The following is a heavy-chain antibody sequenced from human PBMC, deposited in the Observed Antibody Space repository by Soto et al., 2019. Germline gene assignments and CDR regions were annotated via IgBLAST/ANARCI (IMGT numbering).Heavy chain of an antibody. CDR2: ISAHNGNT. J-gene: IGHJ4*02. CDR1: GYTFNKHA. Sequence: QVQLVQSGAEVKKPGASVMLSCKASGYTFNKHAIMWVRQARGQGLEWMGWISAHNGNTNSAPKFXGXVXLATDRAASTAYMELRSLRSDDPAVYDCAKVLSGTYFDGSDYWGQGNLVTVSS. CDR3: AKVLSGTYFDGSDY. V-gene: IGHV1-18*01. D-gene: IGHD1-26*01.